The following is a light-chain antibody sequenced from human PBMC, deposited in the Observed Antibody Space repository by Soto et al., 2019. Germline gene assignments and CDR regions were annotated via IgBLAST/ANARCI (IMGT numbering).Light chain of an antibody. CDR2: DSS. V-gene: IGKV1-9*01. CDR3: QQLSHYPYT. J-gene: IGKJ2*01. Sequence: DIQLTQSPSFLSASVEDRVTISCRASYDISSSSAWYQQEPGKPPKLLIYDSSTLQTGVPSRSTGSGSGRKFTLTISGLQFGDFATYFCQQLSHYPYTFGQGTKLEI. CDR1: YDISSS.